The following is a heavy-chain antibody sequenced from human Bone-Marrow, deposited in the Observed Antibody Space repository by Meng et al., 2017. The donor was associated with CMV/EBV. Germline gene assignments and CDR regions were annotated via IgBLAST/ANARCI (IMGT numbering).Heavy chain of an antibody. J-gene: IGHJ6*02. Sequence: AVKVSCLACRYTFTNYGIRWVRQAPGQGLEWMGWISAYNGNTNYAQKLQGRVTMTTDTSTSTAYMELRSLRSDDTAVYYCARDADIVVVPAAMPVYGMDVWGQGTTVTVSS. CDR3: ARDADIVVVPAAMPVYGMDV. CDR2: ISAYNGNT. CDR1: RYTFTNYG. V-gene: IGHV1-18*01. D-gene: IGHD2-2*01.